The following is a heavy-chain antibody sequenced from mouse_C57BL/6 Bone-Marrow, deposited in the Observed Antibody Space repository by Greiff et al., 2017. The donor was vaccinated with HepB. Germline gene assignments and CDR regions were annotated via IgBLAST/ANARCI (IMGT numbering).Heavy chain of an antibody. V-gene: IGHV1-81*01. Sequence: QVQLQQSGAELARPGASVKLSCKASGYTFTSYGISWVKQRTGQGLEWIGEIYPRSGNTYYNEKFKGKATLTADKSSSTAYMELRSLTSEDSAVYFFARPIYYYGSSPFAYWGQGTLVTVSA. CDR2: IYPRSGNT. J-gene: IGHJ3*01. CDR3: ARPIYYYGSSPFAY. D-gene: IGHD1-1*01. CDR1: GYTFTSYG.